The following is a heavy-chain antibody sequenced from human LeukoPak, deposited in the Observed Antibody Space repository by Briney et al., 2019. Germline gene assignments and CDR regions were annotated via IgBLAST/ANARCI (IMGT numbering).Heavy chain of an antibody. CDR3: ARDESYGDYNNWFDP. J-gene: IGHJ5*02. D-gene: IGHD4-17*01. CDR1: GYTFTSYG. CDR2: ISAYNGNT. Sequence: ASVKVSCKASGYTFTSYGISWVRQAPGQRLEWMGWISAYNGNTNYAQKLQGRVTMTTDTSTSTAYMELRSLRSDDTAVYYCARDESYGDYNNWFDPWGQGTLVTVSS. V-gene: IGHV1-18*01.